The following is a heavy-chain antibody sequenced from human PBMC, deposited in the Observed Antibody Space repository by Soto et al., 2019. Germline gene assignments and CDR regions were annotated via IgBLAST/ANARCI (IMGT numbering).Heavy chain of an antibody. CDR1: GFTFSSYG. V-gene: IGHV3-23*01. D-gene: IGHD4-17*01. CDR3: GKDPNGDYVGGFEF. Sequence: GGSLRLSCAASGFTFSSYGMHWVRQAPGKGLEWVAGISASGSRTFYADSVKGRFTVSRDFSKNTLSLQMDSLRAEDTAVYFCGKDPNGDYVGGFEFWGPGTMVIVSS. J-gene: IGHJ3*01. CDR2: ISASGSRT.